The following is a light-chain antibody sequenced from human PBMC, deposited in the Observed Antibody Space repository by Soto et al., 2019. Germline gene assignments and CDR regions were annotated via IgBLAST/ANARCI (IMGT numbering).Light chain of an antibody. Sequence: FTEWPGTLALSPGERSPLSCRASQSVSSSYLAWYQQKPGQAPRLLIYGASSRATGIPDRFSGSGSGTDFTLTISRLEPEDFAVYYCQQSGSSPPTFGQGTKVDI. J-gene: IGKJ1*01. CDR1: QSVSSSY. V-gene: IGKV3-20*01. CDR2: GAS. CDR3: QQSGSSPPT.